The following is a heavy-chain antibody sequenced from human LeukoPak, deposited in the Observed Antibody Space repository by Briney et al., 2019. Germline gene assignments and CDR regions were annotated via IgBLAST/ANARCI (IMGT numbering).Heavy chain of an antibody. V-gene: IGHV3-21*01. J-gene: IGHJ4*02. CDR2: ISSSSSYI. D-gene: IGHD5-24*01. Sequence: GGSLRLSCAASGFTFSSYSMNWVRQAPGKGLEWVSSISSSSSYIYYADSVKGRFTISRDNAKNSLYLQMNSLRAEDTAVYYCASDDAGSRDGYNARNDYWGQGTLVTVSS. CDR3: ASDDAGSRDGYNARNDY. CDR1: GFTFSSYS.